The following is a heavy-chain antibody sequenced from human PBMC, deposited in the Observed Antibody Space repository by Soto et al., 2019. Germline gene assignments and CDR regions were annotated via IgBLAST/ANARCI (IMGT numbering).Heavy chain of an antibody. D-gene: IGHD6-6*01. CDR1: GGSISSGGYY. CDR3: ARDRVSWNMAARPPDYYYYGMDV. CDR2: IYYSGST. V-gene: IGHV4-31*03. Sequence: SETLSLTCTVSGGSISSGGYYWSWIRQHPGKGLEWIGYIYYSGSTYYNPSLKSRVTISVDTSKNQFSLKLSSVTAADTAVYYCARDRVSWNMAARPPDYYYYGMDVWGQGTTVTVSS. J-gene: IGHJ6*02.